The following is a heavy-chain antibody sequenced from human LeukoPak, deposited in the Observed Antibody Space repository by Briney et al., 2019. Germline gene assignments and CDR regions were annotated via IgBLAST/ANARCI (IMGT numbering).Heavy chain of an antibody. Sequence: GSSVKVSCKASGGTFSSYAINWVRQATGQGLEWMGWMNPNSGNTGYAQKFQGRVTMTRNTSISTAYMELSSLRSEDTAVYYCASLGYCSGGSCYPTPYYYYYGMDVWGQGTTVTVSS. CDR3: ASLGYCSGGSCYPTPYYYYYGMDV. V-gene: IGHV1-8*02. CDR2: MNPNSGNT. CDR1: GGTFSSYA. D-gene: IGHD2-15*01. J-gene: IGHJ6*02.